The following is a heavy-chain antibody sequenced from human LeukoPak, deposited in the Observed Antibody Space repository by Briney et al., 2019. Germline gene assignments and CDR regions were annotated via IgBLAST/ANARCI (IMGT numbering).Heavy chain of an antibody. CDR2: IYYSGST. CDR3: ARDTGLNYYYGMDV. D-gene: IGHD3-16*01. CDR1: GGCISSGGYY. Sequence: SETLSLTCTVCGGCISSGGYYWSWIRQHPGKGLEWIGYIYYSGSTYYNPSLKSRVTISVDTSKNQFSLKLSSVTAADTAVYYCARDTGLNYYYGMDVWGQGTTLTVSS. V-gene: IGHV4-31*03. J-gene: IGHJ6*02.